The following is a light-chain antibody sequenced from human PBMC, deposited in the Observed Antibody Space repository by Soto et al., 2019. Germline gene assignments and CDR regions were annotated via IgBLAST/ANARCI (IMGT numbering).Light chain of an antibody. CDR3: SSYTSSSALVV. CDR1: SSDIGRYTY. Sequence: QSALTQPASVSGSPGQSITISCTGTSSDIGRYTYVSWYQQPPGKAPKLMIYDVSDRPSGVSNRFSGSKSGNTASLTISGLQTEDEADYYCSSYTSSSALVVFGTGTKVTVL. J-gene: IGLJ1*01. CDR2: DVS. V-gene: IGLV2-14*03.